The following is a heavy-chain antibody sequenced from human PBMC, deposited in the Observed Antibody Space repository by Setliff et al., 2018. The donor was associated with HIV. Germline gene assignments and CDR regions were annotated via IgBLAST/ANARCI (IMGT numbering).Heavy chain of an antibody. CDR2: ISGSGGST. CDR1: GFTFSSYA. D-gene: IGHD3-10*01. V-gene: IGHV3-23*01. CDR3: AKSALLWFGTSNWFDS. J-gene: IGHJ5*01. Sequence: PGGSLRLSCAASGFTFSSYAMSWVRQAPGKGLEWVSAISGSGGSTYYADSVKGRFTISRDNSKNTLYLQMNSLRAEDTAVYHCAKSALLWFGTSNWFDSWGQGTLVTVSS.